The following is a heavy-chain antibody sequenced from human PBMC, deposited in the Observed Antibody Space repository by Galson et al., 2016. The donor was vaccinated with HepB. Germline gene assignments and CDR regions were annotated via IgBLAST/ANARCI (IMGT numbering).Heavy chain of an antibody. CDR1: GYIFTTYW. V-gene: IGHV5-51*01. D-gene: IGHD2-15*01. Sequence: QSGAEVKKPGESLKISCKGSGYIFTTYWIVWVRQMPGKGLEWMGSIYPGNSDTKYSPSFQGQVTISADKSISTAYLQWRNLRASDTAMYYCATRTRSGGYWYFDLWGRGTLITVSS. J-gene: IGHJ2*01. CDR3: ATRTRSGGYWYFDL. CDR2: IYPGNSDT.